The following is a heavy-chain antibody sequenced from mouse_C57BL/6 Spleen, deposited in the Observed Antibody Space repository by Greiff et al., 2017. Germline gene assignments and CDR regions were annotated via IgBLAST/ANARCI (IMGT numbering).Heavy chain of an antibody. D-gene: IGHD2-1*01. J-gene: IGHJ2*01. CDR1: GFTFSDYG. Sequence: EVKLMEPGGGLVKPGGSLKLSCAASGFTFSDYGMHWVRQAPEKGLEWVAYISSGSSTIYYADTVKGRFTISRDNAKNTVFLKMTSLRSEDTAMYYCARPNGNGYYFDYWGQGTTLTVSS. V-gene: IGHV5-17*01. CDR2: ISSGSSTI. CDR3: ARPNGNGYYFDY.